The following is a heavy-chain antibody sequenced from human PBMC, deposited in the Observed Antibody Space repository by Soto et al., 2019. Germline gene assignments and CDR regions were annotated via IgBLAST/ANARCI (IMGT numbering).Heavy chain of an antibody. Sequence: GGSLRLSCSASGFTFSTYAMEWVRQAPGKGLDWVALISYDGNNKYYADSGGGRFPISRDNSKNTLYLQMNTLRPEDTALYFCARPVEPFYSYGMDVWGQGTTVTVSS. CDR2: ISYDGNNK. V-gene: IGHV3-30-3*01. J-gene: IGHJ6*02. CDR1: GFTFSTYA. CDR3: ARPVEPFYSYGMDV.